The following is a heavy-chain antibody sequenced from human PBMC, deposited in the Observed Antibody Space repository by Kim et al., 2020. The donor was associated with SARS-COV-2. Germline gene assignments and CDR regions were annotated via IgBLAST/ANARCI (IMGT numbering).Heavy chain of an antibody. Sequence: GGSLRLSCAASGFTFSSYAMSWVRKAPGKGLEWVSAISGSGGSTYYADSVKGRFTISRENSKNTLYLQMNSLRAEDTAVYYCAKVGKQWLVLYYYGMDVWGQGTTVTVSS. CDR1: GFTFSSYA. V-gene: IGHV3-23*01. J-gene: IGHJ6*02. D-gene: IGHD6-19*01. CDR2: ISGSGGST. CDR3: AKVGKQWLVLYYYGMDV.